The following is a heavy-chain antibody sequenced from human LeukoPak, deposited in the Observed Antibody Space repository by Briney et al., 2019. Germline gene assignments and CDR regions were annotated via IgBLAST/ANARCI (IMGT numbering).Heavy chain of an antibody. CDR1: GYTFTSYG. V-gene: IGHV1-18*01. CDR2: ISTYNGNT. J-gene: IGHJ4*02. D-gene: IGHD6-19*01. Sequence: GASVKVSCKTSGYTFTSYGISWVRQAPGQGLEWMGWISTYNGNTNYAQKLQGRVTMTADTSTSTVYMELRSLRSDDTAVYYCARDYSSGWPNFDYWGQGTLVTVSS. CDR3: ARDYSSGWPNFDY.